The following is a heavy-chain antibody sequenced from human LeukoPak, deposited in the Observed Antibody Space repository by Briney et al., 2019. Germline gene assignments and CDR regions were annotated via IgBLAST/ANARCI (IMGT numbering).Heavy chain of an antibody. CDR2: INPNSGGT. CDR1: GYTFTGYY. CDR3: AKGRVGAGTKSLTYNWLDP. V-gene: IGHV1-2*02. D-gene: IGHD6-19*01. J-gene: IGHJ5*02. Sequence: ASVKVSCKASGYTFTGYYIHWVRQAPGQGLEWMGWINPNSGGTKYAQKFQGRVTMTRDTSISQAYMGLSRLRSDDTAVYYCAKGRVGAGTKSLTYNWLDPWGQGTLVTVSS.